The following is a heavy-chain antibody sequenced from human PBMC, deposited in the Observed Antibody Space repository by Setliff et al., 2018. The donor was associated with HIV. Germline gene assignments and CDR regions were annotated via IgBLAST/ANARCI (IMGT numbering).Heavy chain of an antibody. CDR2: IIPILGIA. D-gene: IGHD6-19*01. Sequence: ASVKVSCKASGGTFSSYAISWVRQAPGQGLEWMGGIIPILGIASYSQKFQGRVTITTDESTRTAYMELRSLRSDDTAVYYCARAAVAGPWGLGTQVTVSS. CDR1: GGTFSSYA. CDR3: ARAAVAGP. V-gene: IGHV1-69*10. J-gene: IGHJ4*02.